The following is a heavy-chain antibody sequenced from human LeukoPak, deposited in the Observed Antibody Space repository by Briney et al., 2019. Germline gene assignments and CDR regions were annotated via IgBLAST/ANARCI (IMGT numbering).Heavy chain of an antibody. D-gene: IGHD3-10*01. CDR1: GGSISSDY. V-gene: IGHV4-59*08. J-gene: IGHJ4*02. Sequence: SETLSLTCTVSGGSISSDYWQWIRQPPGKGLEWVGYIYNSGNNHYNSSLKSRVTISIDTSKNQFSLKLASVTAAGTAVYYCATRGYWGQGNLVAVSS. CDR2: IYNSGNN. CDR3: ATRGY.